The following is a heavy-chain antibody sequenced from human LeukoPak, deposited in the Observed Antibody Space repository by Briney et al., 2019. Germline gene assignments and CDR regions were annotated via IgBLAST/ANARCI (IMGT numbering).Heavy chain of an antibody. Sequence: GGSLRLSCAASGLIFSSYATTWVRQAPGKGLEWVSTISGSGHSTYYADSVKGRFTISRDNSKSTLYLQMNSLRAEGTAIYYCAKDGPGYCCGVGCYGNYGMDVWGQGTTVSVSS. V-gene: IGHV3-23*01. J-gene: IGHJ6*02. CDR2: ISGSGHST. CDR1: GLIFSSYA. D-gene: IGHD2-15*01. CDR3: AKDGPGYCCGVGCYGNYGMDV.